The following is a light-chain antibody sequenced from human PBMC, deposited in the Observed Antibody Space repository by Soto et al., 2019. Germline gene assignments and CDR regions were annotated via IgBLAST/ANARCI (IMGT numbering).Light chain of an antibody. CDR3: QQYNTYLWT. CDR1: QSISSW. V-gene: IGKV1-5*01. Sequence: DIQMTQSPSTLSASVGDRVTITCRASQSISSWLAWYQQRPGKAPKLLIFDASNLESGVPSRFSGSGSGTEFTLTISILQPADFATYYCQQYNTYLWTFGQGNKVEIK. J-gene: IGKJ1*01. CDR2: DAS.